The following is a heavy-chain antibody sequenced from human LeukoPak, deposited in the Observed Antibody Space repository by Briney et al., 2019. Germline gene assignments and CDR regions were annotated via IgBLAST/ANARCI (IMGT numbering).Heavy chain of an antibody. Sequence: GGSLRLSCAASGFTFSNAWMSWVRQAPGKGLEWVGRIKSKTDGGTPDYAAPVEGRFTISRDDSKNTLYLQMNSLKTEDTAVYYCTGVSRSSWYDYWGQGTLVTVSS. D-gene: IGHD6-13*01. CDR2: IKSKTDGGTP. CDR1: GFTFSNAW. CDR3: TGVSRSSWYDY. V-gene: IGHV3-15*01. J-gene: IGHJ4*02.